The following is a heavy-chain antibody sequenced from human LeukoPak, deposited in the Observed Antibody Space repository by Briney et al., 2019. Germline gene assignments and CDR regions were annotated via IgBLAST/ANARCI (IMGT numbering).Heavy chain of an antibody. D-gene: IGHD6-13*01. CDR1: GGTFSSYA. J-gene: IGHJ4*02. CDR3: ARSIPYGTTWYGRSDY. CDR2: IIPIFGTA. V-gene: IGHV1-69*13. Sequence: ASVKVSCKASGGTFSSYAISWVRQAPGQGLERMGGIIPIFGTANYAQKFQGRVTITADESTSTAYMELSSLRSEDTAIYYCARSIPYGTTWYGRSDYWGQGTLVTVSS.